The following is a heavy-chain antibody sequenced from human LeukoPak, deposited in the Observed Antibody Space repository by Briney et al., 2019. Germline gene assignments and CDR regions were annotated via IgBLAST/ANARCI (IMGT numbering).Heavy chain of an antibody. CDR2: ISSSSSYI. J-gene: IGHJ4*02. CDR1: GFTFSSYS. Sequence: AGGSLRLSCAASGFTFSSYSMNWVRQAPGKGLEWVSSISSSSSYIYYADTVKGRFTISRDNAKNSLYLQMNSLRAEDTAVYYCAKDYCSSTSCYAVFDYWGQGTLVTVSS. V-gene: IGHV3-21*01. CDR3: AKDYCSSTSCYAVFDY. D-gene: IGHD2-2*01.